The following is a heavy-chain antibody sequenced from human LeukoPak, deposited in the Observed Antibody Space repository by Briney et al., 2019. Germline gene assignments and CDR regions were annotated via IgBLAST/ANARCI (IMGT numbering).Heavy chain of an antibody. CDR2: IYSGGST. CDR1: GFIVSGNY. J-gene: IGHJ6*02. V-gene: IGHV3-53*01. D-gene: IGHD5-12*01. Sequence: GGSLRLSCAASGFIVSGNYMSWVRQAPGKGLEWVSVIYSGGSTYYADSVKGRFTISRDNSKNTLYLQMNSLRAEDTAVYYCARAGGYDLNGMDVWGQGTTVTVSS. CDR3: ARAGGYDLNGMDV.